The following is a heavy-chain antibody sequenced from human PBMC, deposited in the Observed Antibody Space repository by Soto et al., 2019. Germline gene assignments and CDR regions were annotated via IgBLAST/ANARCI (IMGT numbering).Heavy chain of an antibody. CDR2: INAGSGNT. J-gene: IGHJ1*01. Sequence: QVQLVQSGAEVQEPGASMKVSCKASGYTFTSHAIHWVRQAPGQRLEWMGGINAGSGNTRYSEKFQFRVAMTRDTSATTAYMELSSLRSEDTGVYYCARAASIAASGIFFQHWGQGTPVIVSS. D-gene: IGHD3-3*02. CDR3: ARAASIAASGIFFQH. CDR1: GYTFTSHA. V-gene: IGHV1-3*01.